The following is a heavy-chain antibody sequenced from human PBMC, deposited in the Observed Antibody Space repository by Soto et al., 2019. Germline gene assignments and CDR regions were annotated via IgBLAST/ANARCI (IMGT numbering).Heavy chain of an antibody. CDR3: VRVTKYYDILTGYGSYGNWFDP. Sequence: QVQLQESGPGLVKPSGTLSLTCAVSSGSISSSNWWSWVRQPPGKGLEWIGEIYHSGSTNYNPSLKSRVTISVDKSKNQFSLKLSSVTAADTAVYYCVRVTKYYDILTGYGSYGNWFDPWGQGTLVTVSS. CDR1: SGSISSSNW. J-gene: IGHJ5*02. D-gene: IGHD3-9*01. CDR2: IYHSGST. V-gene: IGHV4-4*02.